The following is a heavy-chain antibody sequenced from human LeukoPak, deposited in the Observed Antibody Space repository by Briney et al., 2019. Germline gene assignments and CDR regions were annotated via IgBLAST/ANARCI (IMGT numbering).Heavy chain of an antibody. CDR3: AREGVAGTLDY. CDR1: GGSVSSGSYY. D-gene: IGHD6-19*01. V-gene: IGHV4-61*01. J-gene: IGHJ4*02. Sequence: SETLSLTCTVSGGSVSSGSYYWSWIRQPPGKGLEWIGYIYYSGSTNYNPSLKSRVTISVDTSKNQFSLKLSSVTAADTAVYYCAREGVAGTLDYWGQGTLVTVSS. CDR2: IYYSGST.